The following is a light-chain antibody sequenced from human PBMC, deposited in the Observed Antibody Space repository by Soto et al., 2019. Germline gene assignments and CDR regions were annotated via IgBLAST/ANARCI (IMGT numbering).Light chain of an antibody. CDR2: DAS. CDR1: QSISSW. V-gene: IGKV1-5*01. Sequence: DIQMTQSPSTLSASVGDRVTITCRASQSISSWLAWYQQKPGKAPKLLIYDASSLESGVPSRFSGSGSGTEFTLTISSLQPDDFATYYCQQYNSPLDFGGGTKVDI. CDR3: QQYNSPLD. J-gene: IGKJ4*01.